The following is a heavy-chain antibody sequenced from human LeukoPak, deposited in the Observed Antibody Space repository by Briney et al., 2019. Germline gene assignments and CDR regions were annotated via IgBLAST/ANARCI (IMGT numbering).Heavy chain of an antibody. V-gene: IGHV3-7*01. CDR1: GFTFSSYW. D-gene: IGHD2-2*01. CDR2: IKQDGSEK. J-gene: IGHJ6*02. Sequence: GGSLRLSCAASGFTFSSYWMSWVRQAPGKGLEWVANIKQDGSEKYYVDSVKGRFTISRDNAKNSLYLQMNSLRAEDTAVYYCAREDIVVVPAADYYYGMDVWGQGTTVTVSS. CDR3: AREDIVVVPAADYYYGMDV.